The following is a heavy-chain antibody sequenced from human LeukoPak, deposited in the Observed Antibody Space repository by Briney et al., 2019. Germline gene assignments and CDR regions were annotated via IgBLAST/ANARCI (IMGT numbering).Heavy chain of an antibody. CDR2: IRQDGSKK. V-gene: IGHV3-7*01. CDR3: ASLKNSGWGNAFHF. CDR1: GFTFSSYW. J-gene: IGHJ3*01. Sequence: PWGSLRLSCAASGFTFSSYWMSRVRQAPGKGLEWLAKIRQDGSKKYYGDSVKGQFTISRDNAKNSLYRQMNSLRAEETAVYYCASLKNSGWGNAFHFWGQGTMVTVSS. D-gene: IGHD6-19*01.